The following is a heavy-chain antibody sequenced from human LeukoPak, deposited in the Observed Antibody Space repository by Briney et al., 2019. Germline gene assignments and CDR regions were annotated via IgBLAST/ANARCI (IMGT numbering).Heavy chain of an antibody. CDR3: ARDSSGYDTLDY. D-gene: IGHD5-12*01. CDR1: GGSISSYY. Sequence: SETLSLTCTVSGGSISSYYWSWIRQPPGKGLEWIGYIYYSGSTYYNPSLKSRVTIPVDTSKNQFSLKLSSVAAADTAVYYCARDSSGYDTLDYWGQGTLVTVSS. CDR2: IYYSGST. V-gene: IGHV4-59*01. J-gene: IGHJ4*02.